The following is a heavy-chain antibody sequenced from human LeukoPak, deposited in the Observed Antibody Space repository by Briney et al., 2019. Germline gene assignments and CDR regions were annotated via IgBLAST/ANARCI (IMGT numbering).Heavy chain of an antibody. D-gene: IGHD3-22*01. Sequence: GASVKVSCKASGYTFNSYGISWVRQAPGQGLEWMGWISAYNGNTNYAQKLQGRVTMTTDTSTSTAYMELRSLRSDDTAVYYCARVGGYYPSHWYFDLWGRGTLVTVSS. V-gene: IGHV1-18*01. J-gene: IGHJ2*01. CDR3: ARVGGYYPSHWYFDL. CDR2: ISAYNGNT. CDR1: GYTFNSYG.